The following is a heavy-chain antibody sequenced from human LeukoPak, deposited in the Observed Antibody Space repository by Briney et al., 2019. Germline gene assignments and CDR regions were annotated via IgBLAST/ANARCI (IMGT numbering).Heavy chain of an antibody. CDR2: VYYSGST. CDR3: ARDLGYCSLTSCRNWFDP. J-gene: IGHJ5*02. CDR1: GGSISSFY. D-gene: IGHD2-2*01. V-gene: IGHV4-59*01. Sequence: SETLSLTCTVSGGSISSFYWSWIRQPPGKGLEWIGYVYYSGSTNYNPSLKSRVTISVDTSKNQFSLKLSSVTAADTAVYYCARDLGYCSLTSCRNWFDPWGQGTLVTVSS.